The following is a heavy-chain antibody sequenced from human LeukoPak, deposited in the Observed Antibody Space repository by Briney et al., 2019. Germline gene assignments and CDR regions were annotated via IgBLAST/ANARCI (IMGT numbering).Heavy chain of an antibody. J-gene: IGHJ4*02. CDR1: GDSVSSNSAA. CDR2: TYYRSKWYH. D-gene: IGHD2-2*01. Sequence: SQTLSLTCAISGDSVSSNSAAWNWIRQSPSRGLEGLGRTYYRSKWYHDYAVSVKSRISINPDTSKNQFSLQLISVTPEDTAVYYCARAHQVPAAMRGYYFDYWGQGTLVTVSS. V-gene: IGHV6-1*01. CDR3: ARAHQVPAAMRGYYFDY.